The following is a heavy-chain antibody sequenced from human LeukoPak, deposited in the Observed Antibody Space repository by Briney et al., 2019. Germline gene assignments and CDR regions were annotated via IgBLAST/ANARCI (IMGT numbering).Heavy chain of an antibody. CDR1: GFTVSSNY. V-gene: IGHV3-53*01. J-gene: IGHJ6*02. CDR3: ARALTTTNYYYGMDV. D-gene: IGHD1-1*01. Sequence: PGVSLRLSCAASGFTVSSNYMSRVRQAPGKGLEWVSVIYSGGSTYYADSVKGRFTISRDNSKNTLYLQMNSLRAEDTAVYYCARALTTTNYYYGMDVWGQGTTVTVSS. CDR2: IYSGGST.